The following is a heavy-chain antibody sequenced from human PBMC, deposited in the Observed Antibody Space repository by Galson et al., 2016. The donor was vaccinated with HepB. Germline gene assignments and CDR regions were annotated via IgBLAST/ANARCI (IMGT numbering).Heavy chain of an antibody. Sequence: SLRLSCAASGFTFSSYAMSWVRQAPGKGLEWVSAISNTGGSTYYADSVKGRFTISRDNSKNTLYLQMNSLRAEDTALYYCAKDTGYDFWSGYYQIFDSRGRGTLVTVSS. CDR2: ISNTGGST. D-gene: IGHD3-3*01. CDR1: GFTFSSYA. J-gene: IGHJ4*02. CDR3: AKDTGYDFWSGYYQIFDS. V-gene: IGHV3-23*01.